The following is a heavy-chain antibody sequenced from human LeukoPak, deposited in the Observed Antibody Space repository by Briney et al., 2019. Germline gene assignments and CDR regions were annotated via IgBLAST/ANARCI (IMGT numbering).Heavy chain of an antibody. J-gene: IGHJ5*02. CDR1: GGSISSGGYS. D-gene: IGHD3-10*01. Sequence: PSETLSLTCAVSGGSISSGGYSWSWIRQPPGKGLEWIGYIYHSGSTYYNPSLKSRVTISVDRSKNQFSLKLSSVSAADTAVYYWARGVRVRGGNWFDPWGQGNLVTVSS. CDR2: IYHSGST. CDR3: ARGVRVRGGNWFDP. V-gene: IGHV4-30-2*01.